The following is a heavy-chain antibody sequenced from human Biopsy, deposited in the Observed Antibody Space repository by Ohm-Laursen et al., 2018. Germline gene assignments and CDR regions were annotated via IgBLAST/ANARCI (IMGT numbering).Heavy chain of an antibody. Sequence: SLRLSCSAFGFTFSNYEMNWVRQAPGKGLEWVSYISSSNTIYYADSVKGRFTISRGNAKNSLYLQMNNLTSEDTALYYCVRSLRNYDFLDSWGQGTLVSVSS. J-gene: IGHJ4*02. CDR3: VRSLRNYDFLDS. D-gene: IGHD3-16*01. V-gene: IGHV3-48*03. CDR2: ISSSNTI. CDR1: GFTFSNYE.